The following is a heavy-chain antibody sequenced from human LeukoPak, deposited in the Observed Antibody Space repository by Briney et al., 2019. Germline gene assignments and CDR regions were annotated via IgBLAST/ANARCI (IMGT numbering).Heavy chain of an antibody. CDR3: AGLLLPYYYYYRDV. Sequence: GGSLRLSCTASGFTFGDYAMSWVRQAPGKGLEWVGFIRSKAYGGTTEYAASVKGRFTISRDDSKSIAYLQMNSLKTEDTAVYYCAGLLLPYYYYYRDVWAKGTTVTVS. J-gene: IGHJ6*03. V-gene: IGHV3-49*04. D-gene: IGHD2-15*01. CDR2: IRSKAYGGTT. CDR1: GFTFGDYA.